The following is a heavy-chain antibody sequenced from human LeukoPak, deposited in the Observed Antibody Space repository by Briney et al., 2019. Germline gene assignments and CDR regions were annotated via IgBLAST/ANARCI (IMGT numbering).Heavy chain of an antibody. V-gene: IGHV3-7*03. CDR2: IKQDGSEK. Sequence: GGSLKLSCKASEFTFSSYWMSWVRQAPGKGLEWVASIKQDGSEKYYVDSVKGRVTISRDNAKNSLYLQMNSLTADDTAVYFCARVFGAGYSDYWGQGTLVTVSS. J-gene: IGHJ4*02. D-gene: IGHD4/OR15-4a*01. CDR1: EFTFSSYW. CDR3: ARVFGAGYSDY.